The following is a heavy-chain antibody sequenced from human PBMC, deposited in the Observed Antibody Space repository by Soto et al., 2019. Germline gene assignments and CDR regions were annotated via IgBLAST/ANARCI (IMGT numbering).Heavy chain of an antibody. V-gene: IGHV4-59*01. Sequence: QVQLQESGPGLVRPSETLSLSCTVSGGSMNSYYWSWIRQPPGKGLEWLGHVYSSGTSKYNVSLETHLPTRLATSRTQFSLSLHSVPAADTAVYFCARYSPPKKSYASKPGSFDPWGQGTLVAVSS. CDR3: ARYSPPKKSYASKPGSFDP. J-gene: IGHJ5*02. D-gene: IGHD2-15*01. CDR2: VYSSGTS. CDR1: GGSMNSYY.